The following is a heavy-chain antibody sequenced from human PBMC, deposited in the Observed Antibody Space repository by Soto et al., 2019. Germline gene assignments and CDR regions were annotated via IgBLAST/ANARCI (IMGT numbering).Heavy chain of an antibody. D-gene: IGHD4-17*01. CDR2: ISAYNGNT. CDR1: GYTFSNYG. V-gene: IGHV1-18*01. Sequence: QVQLVQSGAEVKRPGASVRVSCKASGYTFSNYGVTWVRQAPGQGLEWMGWISAYNGNTNIAQKFQGRITMTTDTSTSPAYMELRSLRSDDTAVYYCARSHGDYAGYWGQGTLVTVSS. CDR3: ARSHGDYAGY. J-gene: IGHJ4*02.